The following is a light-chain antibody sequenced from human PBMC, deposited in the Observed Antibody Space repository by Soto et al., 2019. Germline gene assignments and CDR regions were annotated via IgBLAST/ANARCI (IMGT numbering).Light chain of an antibody. CDR2: DVS. CDR1: SSDVGGYNY. CDR3: CSYAGSPYV. Sequence: QSVLTQHRSVSGSPGQSVAISCTGTSSDVGGYNYVSWYQQHPGKAPKVTIYDVSKRPSGVPDRFSGSKSGNTASLTISGLQAEDEADYYCCSYAGSPYVFGTGTKVTVL. J-gene: IGLJ1*01. V-gene: IGLV2-11*01.